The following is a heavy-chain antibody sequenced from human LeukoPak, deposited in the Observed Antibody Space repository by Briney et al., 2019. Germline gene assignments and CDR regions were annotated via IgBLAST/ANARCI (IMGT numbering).Heavy chain of an antibody. CDR1: GDSISSGSYY. D-gene: IGHD6-19*01. CDR3: ARVVSSGWHIFDY. CDR2: IFQSGTT. Sequence: SQTLSLTCSVSGDSISSGSYYWGWIRQPPGKGLEWIGYIFQSGTTYYNPSLESRVTISVDRPKNQFSLKLSSVTAADTAVYYCARVVSSGWHIFDYWGQGTLVTVSS. J-gene: IGHJ4*02. V-gene: IGHV4-30-2*01.